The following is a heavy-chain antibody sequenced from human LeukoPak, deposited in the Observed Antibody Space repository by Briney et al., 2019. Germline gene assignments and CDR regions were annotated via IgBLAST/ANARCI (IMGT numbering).Heavy chain of an antibody. Sequence: SDTLSLTCTVSGGSISSSSYYWAWIRQPPGKGLEWIGSIYYSGSTYYNPSLKSRVTISVDTSKNQFSLKLSSVTAADTAVYYCARHPLTPYGMDVWGQGTTVTVSS. V-gene: IGHV4-39*01. J-gene: IGHJ6*02. CDR3: ARHPLTPYGMDV. CDR1: GGSISSSSYY. CDR2: IYYSGST.